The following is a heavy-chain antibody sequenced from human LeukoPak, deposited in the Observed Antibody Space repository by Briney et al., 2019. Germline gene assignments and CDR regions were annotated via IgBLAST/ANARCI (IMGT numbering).Heavy chain of an antibody. CDR1: GGTFSSYA. V-gene: IGHV1-69*04. CDR2: IIPILGIA. CDR3: ARASLQDYYYGMDV. D-gene: IGHD4-11*01. J-gene: IGHJ6*02. Sequence: GASVKVSCKASGGTFSSYAISWARQAPGQGLEWMGRIIPILGIANYAQKFQGRVTITADKSTSTAYMELSSLRSEDTAVYYCARASLQDYYYGMDVWGQGTTVTVSS.